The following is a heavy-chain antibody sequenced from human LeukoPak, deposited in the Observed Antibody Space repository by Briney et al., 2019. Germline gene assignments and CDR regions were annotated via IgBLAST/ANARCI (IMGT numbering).Heavy chain of an antibody. CDR2: MWADGYTY. Sequence: GGSLRLSCAASGFTFNNYGMHWVSQAPGKGLEWVAIMWADGYTYHYADSVRGRFTVSRDNSKNTVYLQMNSLEAEDTAVYYCAKKGGTGWSENWFDPWGQGTLVTVSS. J-gene: IGHJ5*02. V-gene: IGHV3-33*06. CDR1: GFTFNNYG. D-gene: IGHD6-19*01. CDR3: AKKGGTGWSENWFDP.